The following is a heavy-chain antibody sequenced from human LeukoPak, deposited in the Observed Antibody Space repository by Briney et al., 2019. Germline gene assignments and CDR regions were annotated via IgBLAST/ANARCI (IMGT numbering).Heavy chain of an antibody. Sequence: GGSLRLSCAPSGFTFSSYGMHWVRQAPGKGLEWVAVIWYDGSNKYYADSVKGRFTISRDNSKNTLSLQMNSLRAEDTAVYHCARYTSGYDFDYWGQGTLVTVSS. J-gene: IGHJ4*02. CDR3: ARYTSGYDFDY. CDR2: IWYDGSNK. CDR1: GFTFSSYG. V-gene: IGHV3-33*01. D-gene: IGHD5-12*01.